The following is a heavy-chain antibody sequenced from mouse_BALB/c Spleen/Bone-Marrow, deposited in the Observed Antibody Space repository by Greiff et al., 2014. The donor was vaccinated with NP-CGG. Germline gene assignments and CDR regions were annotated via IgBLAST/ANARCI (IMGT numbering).Heavy chain of an antibody. CDR1: GFNIKDTF. Sequence: VLLQQSGAELVKPGASVKLSCTASGFNIKDTFMHWVKQRPEQGLEWIGRIDPANGITKYDPKFQGKATITADTSSNTAYLQLSSLTSEDTAVYYCAAYYYGRGGFAYWGQGTLVTVSA. V-gene: IGHV14-3*02. J-gene: IGHJ3*01. CDR3: AAYYYGRGGFAY. CDR2: IDPANGIT. D-gene: IGHD1-1*01.